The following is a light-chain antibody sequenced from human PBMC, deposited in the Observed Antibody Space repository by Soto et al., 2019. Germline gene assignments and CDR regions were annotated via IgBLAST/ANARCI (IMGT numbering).Light chain of an antibody. CDR3: RSYISSTTVV. CDR1: SSDVGGYNY. V-gene: IGLV2-14*01. Sequence: QSALTQPASVSGSPGQSITISCTGTSSDVGGYNYVSWYQQHPGKAPKLMIYEVNNRPSGGSNRFSGSKSGNTASLTISGLQAEDEADYYCRSYISSTTVVFGGGTKLTVL. CDR2: EVN. J-gene: IGLJ2*01.